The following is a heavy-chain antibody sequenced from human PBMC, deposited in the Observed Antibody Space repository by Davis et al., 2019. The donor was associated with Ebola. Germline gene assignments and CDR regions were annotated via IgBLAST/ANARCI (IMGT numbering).Heavy chain of an antibody. J-gene: IGHJ4*02. V-gene: IGHV3-23*01. D-gene: IGHD6-19*01. CDR1: GFTFSSYA. CDR2: ISGSGGST. Sequence: GGSLRLSCAASGFTFSSYAMSWVRQAPGKGLEWVSAISGSGGSTYYADSVKGRFAISRDNSKNTLYLQMNSLRAEDTAVYYCATRGYSSGWPDYWGQGTLVIVSS. CDR3: ATRGYSSGWPDY.